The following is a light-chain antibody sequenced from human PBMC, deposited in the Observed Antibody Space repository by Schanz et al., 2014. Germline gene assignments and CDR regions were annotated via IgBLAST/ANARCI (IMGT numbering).Light chain of an antibody. CDR3: QSYDSSLSAWV. Sequence: QSALTQPASVSGSPGQSITISCTGTSGDVGAYNYVSWYQHHPGKAPKLMIFDVSHRPSGVSNRFSGSKSGSTASLTISGLQAEDEADYYCQSYDSSLSAWVFGGGTKLTVL. CDR2: DVS. J-gene: IGLJ3*02. V-gene: IGLV2-14*03. CDR1: SGDVGAYNY.